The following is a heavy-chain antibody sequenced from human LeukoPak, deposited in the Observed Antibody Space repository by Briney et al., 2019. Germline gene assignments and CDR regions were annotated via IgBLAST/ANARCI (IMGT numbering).Heavy chain of an antibody. Sequence: GESLKISCKGSGYNFASYWIGWVRQMPGKGLECMGIIYPGDSDTRYSPSFQGQVTISADKSISTAYLQWSSLKASDSAMYYCATNTMFRGIHAFDIWGQGTMVTVSS. D-gene: IGHD3-10*01. CDR1: GYNFASYW. J-gene: IGHJ3*02. V-gene: IGHV5-51*01. CDR2: IYPGDSDT. CDR3: ATNTMFRGIHAFDI.